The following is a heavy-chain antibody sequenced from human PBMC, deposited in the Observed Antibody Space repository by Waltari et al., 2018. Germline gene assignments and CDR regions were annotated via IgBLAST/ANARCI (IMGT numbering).Heavy chain of an antibody. Sequence: QLQLQESGPGLVKPSETLSLTCTVSGGSISSSRYYWGWIRQPPGKGLEWIGSIYYSGSTYYNPSLKSRVTISVDTSKNQFSLKLSSVTAADTAVYYCARHREYYYDSSGYSSFDYWGQGTLVTVSS. J-gene: IGHJ4*02. V-gene: IGHV4-39*07. D-gene: IGHD3-22*01. CDR1: GGSISSSRYY. CDR3: ARHREYYYDSSGYSSFDY. CDR2: IYYSGST.